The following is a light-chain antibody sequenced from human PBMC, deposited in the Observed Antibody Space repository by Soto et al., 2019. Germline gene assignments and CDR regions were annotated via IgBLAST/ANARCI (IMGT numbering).Light chain of an antibody. J-gene: IGLJ3*02. Sequence: QSALTQPASVSGSPGQSITISCTGTSSDVGGYNYVSGYQHHPGKAPKLMIYEVSNRPSGVSNRFSGSKSGNTASLTISGLHAEDEADYYCSSYTGSSTPVFGGGTKLTVL. CDR1: SSDVGGYNY. V-gene: IGLV2-14*01. CDR3: SSYTGSSTPV. CDR2: EVS.